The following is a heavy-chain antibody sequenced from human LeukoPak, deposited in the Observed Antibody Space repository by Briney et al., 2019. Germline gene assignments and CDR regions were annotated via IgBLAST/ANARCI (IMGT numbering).Heavy chain of an antibody. D-gene: IGHD6-19*01. V-gene: IGHV3-23*01. CDR1: GFTFSSYA. CDR3: ARDQVAVAGTWVY. Sequence: PGGSLRLSCAASGFTFSSYAMSWVRQAPGKGLEWVSSISGSGGSTHYADSVKGRFTISRDNAKNSLYLQMNSLRAEDTAVYYCARDQVAVAGTWVYWGQGTLVTVSS. CDR2: ISGSGGST. J-gene: IGHJ4*02.